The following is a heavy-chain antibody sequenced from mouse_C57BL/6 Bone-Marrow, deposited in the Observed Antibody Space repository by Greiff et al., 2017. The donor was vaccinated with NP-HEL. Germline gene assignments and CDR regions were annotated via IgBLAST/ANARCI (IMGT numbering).Heavy chain of an antibody. CDR3: ARRTSQLRPYYFDY. D-gene: IGHD3-2*02. J-gene: IGHJ2*01. V-gene: IGHV1-63*01. CDR2: IYPGGGYP. Sequence: QVQLQQSGAELVRPGTSVKMSCKASGYTFTNYWIGWAKQRPGHGLEWIGDIYPGGGYPNYNEKFKGKATLTADKSSSTAYMQCSSLTSEDSAIYYCARRTSQLRPYYFDYWGQGTTLTVAS. CDR1: GYTFTNYW.